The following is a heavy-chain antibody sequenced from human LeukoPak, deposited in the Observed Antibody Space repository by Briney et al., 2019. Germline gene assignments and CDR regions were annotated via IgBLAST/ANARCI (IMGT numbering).Heavy chain of an antibody. Sequence: PSQTLSLTCTVSGGSISSGGYYWSWIRQPPGKGLEWIGYIYHSGSTYYNPSLKSRVTISVDRSKNQLSLKLSSVTAADTAVYYCARGDQYSSSSFQHWGQGTLVTVSS. D-gene: IGHD6-13*01. CDR3: ARGDQYSSSSFQH. V-gene: IGHV4-30-2*01. J-gene: IGHJ1*01. CDR1: GGSISSGGYY. CDR2: IYHSGST.